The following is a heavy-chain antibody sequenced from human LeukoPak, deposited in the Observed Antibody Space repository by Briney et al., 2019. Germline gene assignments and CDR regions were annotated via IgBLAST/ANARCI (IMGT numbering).Heavy chain of an antibody. D-gene: IGHD2-21*01. Sequence: QPGGSLRLSCAASGFTFSSSGMHWVRQAPGKGLEWVAFIRYDGTSKYYADSVKGRFTISRDNAKNSLYLQMNSLRAEDTAVYYCARAGIVVVIAHFDYWGQGTMVTVSS. CDR2: IRYDGTSK. J-gene: IGHJ4*02. CDR3: ARAGIVVVIAHFDY. CDR1: GFTFSSSG. V-gene: IGHV3-30*02.